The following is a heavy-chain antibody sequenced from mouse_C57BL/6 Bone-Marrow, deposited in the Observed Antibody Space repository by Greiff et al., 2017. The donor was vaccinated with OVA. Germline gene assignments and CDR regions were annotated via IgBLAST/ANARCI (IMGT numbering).Heavy chain of an antibody. CDR2: ISSGDDYI. CDR3: TRDDGYYPFAY. V-gene: IGHV5-9-1*02. Sequence: EVMLVESGEGLVKPGGSLKLSCAASGFTFSSYAMSWVRQTPEKRLEWVAYISSGDDYIYYADTVKGRFTISRDNDRNTLYLQMSSLKSEDTAMYYCTRDDGYYPFAYWGQGTLVTVSA. CDR1: GFTFSSYA. D-gene: IGHD2-3*01. J-gene: IGHJ3*01.